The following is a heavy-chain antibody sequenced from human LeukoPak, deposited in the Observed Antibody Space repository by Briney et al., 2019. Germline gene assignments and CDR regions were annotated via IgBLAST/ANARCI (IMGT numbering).Heavy chain of an antibody. CDR1: GYTFTSYG. D-gene: IGHD6-6*01. CDR2: IIPIFGTA. CDR3: ARDRPSWGGSSADFDY. J-gene: IGHJ4*02. V-gene: IGHV1-69*05. Sequence: GASVKVSCKASGYTFTSYGFNWVRQVPGQGLEWMGGIIPIFGTANYAQKFQGRVTITTDESTSTAYMELSSLRSEDTAVYYCARDRPSWGGSSADFDYWRQGTLVTVSS.